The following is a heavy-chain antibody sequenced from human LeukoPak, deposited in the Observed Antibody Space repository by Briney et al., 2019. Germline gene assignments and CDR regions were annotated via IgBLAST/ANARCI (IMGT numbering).Heavy chain of an antibody. D-gene: IGHD3-22*01. CDR1: GFTFSSYA. CDR2: ISGSGGST. J-gene: IGHJ4*02. CDR3: AKVMGYDSSGYIHY. V-gene: IGHV3-23*01. Sequence: GGSLRLSCAASGFTFSSYAMSWVRQAPGKGLEWVSAISGSGGSTYYTDSVKGRFTISRDNSKNTLYLQMNSLRAEHTAVYYCAKVMGYDSSGYIHYWGQGTLVTVSS.